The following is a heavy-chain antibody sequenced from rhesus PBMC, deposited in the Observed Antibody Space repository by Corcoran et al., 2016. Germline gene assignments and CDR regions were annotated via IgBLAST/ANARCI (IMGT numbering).Heavy chain of an antibody. CDR2: IIPLVGIT. V-gene: IGHV1-151*01. CDR1: GYTFSIYA. D-gene: IGHD2-2*01. CDR3: ARGSLGYCTSTTCYYFDY. J-gene: IGHJ4*01. Sequence: QVQLVQSGAEVKKPGASAKLSCKASGYTFSIYAISWVRQAPGQGLEWLGGIIPLVGITNYEQKFQGRVTITADTSTSTAYMELSSLRSEDTAVYYCARGSLGYCTSTTCYYFDYWGQGVLVTVSS.